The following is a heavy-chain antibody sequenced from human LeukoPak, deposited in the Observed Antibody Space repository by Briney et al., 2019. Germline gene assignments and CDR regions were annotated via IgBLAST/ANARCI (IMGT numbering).Heavy chain of an antibody. V-gene: IGHV1-18*01. Sequence: ASVKVSCKASGYTFTSYGISWVRQAPGQGLEWMGWISAYNGNTNYAQKLQGRVTMTTDTSTSTAYMELRSLRSDDTAVYYCARDWTTVTTSERTYTFDYWGQGTLVTVSS. CDR2: ISAYNGNT. CDR1: GYTFTSYG. D-gene: IGHD4-17*01. J-gene: IGHJ4*02. CDR3: ARDWTTVTTSERTYTFDY.